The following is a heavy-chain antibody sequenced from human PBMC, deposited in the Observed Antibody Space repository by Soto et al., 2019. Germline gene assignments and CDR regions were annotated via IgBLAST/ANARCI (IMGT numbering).Heavy chain of an antibody. CDR3: ARDIDDYVWGTRGFDP. V-gene: IGHV3-7*03. CDR2: IKQDGSGK. D-gene: IGHD3-16*01. J-gene: IGHJ5*02. Sequence: GGSLRLSCAASGFTFSSYWMSWVRQAPGKGLEWVANIKQDGSGKYYVDSVKGRFTISRDNAKNSLYLQMNSLRAEDTAVYYCARDIDDYVWGTRGFDPWGQGTLVTVSS. CDR1: GFTFSSYW.